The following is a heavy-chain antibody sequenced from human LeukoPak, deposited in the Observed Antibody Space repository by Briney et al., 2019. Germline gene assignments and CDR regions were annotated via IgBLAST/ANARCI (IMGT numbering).Heavy chain of an antibody. CDR3: AREDYYDSGSSDY. Sequence: ASVTVSCKASGYTFTSYAINWVRQANGQGLEWMGWMNPNSGNTAYAQKFQGRVTITRNTSISTAYMELSSLRSEDTAIYYCAREDYYDSGSSDYWGQGTLVTVSS. CDR2: MNPNSGNT. CDR1: GYTFTSYA. J-gene: IGHJ4*02. V-gene: IGHV1-8*03. D-gene: IGHD3-22*01.